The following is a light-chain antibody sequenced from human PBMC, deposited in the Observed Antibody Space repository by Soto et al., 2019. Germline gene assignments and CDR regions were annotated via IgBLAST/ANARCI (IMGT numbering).Light chain of an antibody. Sequence: PGQSVTLSCRASQSVADYLAWYQQQPGQPPRLLISDASNRAAGIPARFSGSGSGTDFTLTISSLEPEDFAVYNCQQRGNLCTLGQGTKLEIK. CDR1: QSVADY. J-gene: IGKJ2*02. CDR3: QQRGNLCT. V-gene: IGKV3-11*01. CDR2: DAS.